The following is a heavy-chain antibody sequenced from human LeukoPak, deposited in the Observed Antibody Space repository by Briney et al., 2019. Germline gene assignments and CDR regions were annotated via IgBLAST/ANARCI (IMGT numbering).Heavy chain of an antibody. CDR1: GFTFGTYA. J-gene: IGHJ4*02. CDR3: AKVGTNFLRYYFDS. CDR2: LSDDGNKE. V-gene: IGHV3-30-3*01. Sequence: PGTSLRLSCAASGFTFGTYAMHWVRQAPGKGLEWVAVLSDDGNKEFYADSVKGRFTISRDNSKSTLYLQMNSLSAEDTAVYYCAKVGTNFLRYYFDSWGRGTLVTVSS. D-gene: IGHD1-1*01.